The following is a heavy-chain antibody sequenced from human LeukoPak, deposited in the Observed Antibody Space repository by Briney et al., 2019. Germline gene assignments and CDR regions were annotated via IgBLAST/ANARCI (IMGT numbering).Heavy chain of an antibody. Sequence: SETLSLTCAVYGGSFSGYYWSWIRQPPGKGLEWIGEINHSGSTNYNPSLKSRGTISVDTSKNQFSLKLSSVTAADTAVYYCARGGKGGIAVAGTKDFDYWGQGTLVTVSS. J-gene: IGHJ4*02. CDR3: ARGGKGGIAVAGTKDFDY. CDR1: GGSFSGYY. D-gene: IGHD6-19*01. V-gene: IGHV4-34*01. CDR2: INHSGST.